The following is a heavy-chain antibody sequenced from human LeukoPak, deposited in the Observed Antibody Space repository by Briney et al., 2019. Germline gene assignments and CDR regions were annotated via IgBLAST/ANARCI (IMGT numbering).Heavy chain of an antibody. V-gene: IGHV3-74*01. J-gene: IGHJ4*02. CDR3: ARRATAALKYAFDY. CDR2: INSDGSST. Sequence: PGGSLGLSCAASGFTFSNYWMHWVRQAPGKGLVWVSLINSDGSSTNYADSVQGRFTISRDNAKNSVYLQMNTLRAEDTAVYYCARRATAALKYAFDYWGQGILVTVSS. D-gene: IGHD2-2*01. CDR1: GFTFSNYW.